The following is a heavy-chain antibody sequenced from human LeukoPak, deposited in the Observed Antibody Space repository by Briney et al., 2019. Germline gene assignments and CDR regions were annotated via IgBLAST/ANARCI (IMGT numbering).Heavy chain of an antibody. CDR2: IYYSGST. V-gene: IGHV4-31*03. Sequence: PSETLSLTCTVSGGSISSGGYYWSWIRQHPGTGLEWIGYIYYSGSTYYNPSLKSRVTISVDTSKNQFSLKLSSVTAADTAVYYCARRRRRDGYPNWGQGTLVTVSS. CDR3: ARRRRRDGYPN. CDR1: GGSISSGGYY. D-gene: IGHD3-22*01. J-gene: IGHJ4*02.